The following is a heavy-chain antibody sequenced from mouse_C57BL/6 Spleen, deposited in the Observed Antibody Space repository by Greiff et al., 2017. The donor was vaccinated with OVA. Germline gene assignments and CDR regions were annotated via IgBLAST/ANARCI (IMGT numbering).Heavy chain of an antibody. CDR2: IRLKSDNYAT. V-gene: IGHV6-3*01. D-gene: IGHD3-3*01. Sequence: EVMLVESGGGLVQPGGSMKLSCVASGFTFSNYWMNWVRQSPEKGLEWVAQIRLKSDNYATHYAESVKGRFTISRDESKSSVYLQMNNLRAEDTGIYYCTGGGTWFAYWGQGTLVTVSA. J-gene: IGHJ3*01. CDR3: TGGGTWFAY. CDR1: GFTFSNYW.